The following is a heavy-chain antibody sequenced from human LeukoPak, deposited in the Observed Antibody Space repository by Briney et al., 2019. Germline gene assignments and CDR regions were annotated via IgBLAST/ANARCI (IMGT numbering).Heavy chain of an antibody. CDR1: GVSISSGGYY. J-gene: IGHJ6*02. D-gene: IGHD3-9*01. V-gene: IGHV4-31*03. Sequence: SQTLSLTCTVSGVSISSGGYYWRWIRQHPGKGLEWIGYIYYSGSTYYNPSLKSRVTISVDTSKNHFSLKLSSVTAADTAVYYCARDRIETPDDKHGMDVWGQGTTVTVSS. CDR3: ARDRIETPDDKHGMDV. CDR2: IYYSGST.